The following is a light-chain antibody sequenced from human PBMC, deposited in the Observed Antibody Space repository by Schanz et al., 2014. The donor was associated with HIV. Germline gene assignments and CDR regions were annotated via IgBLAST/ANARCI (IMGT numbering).Light chain of an antibody. CDR3: NSYSHSNTYV. V-gene: IGLV2-14*03. CDR2: DVT. J-gene: IGLJ1*01. Sequence: QSVLTQPASVSGSPGQSITISCTGTSSDVGADNSVSWYQQHPGRAPRLLVYDVTYRPSGVSNRFSGSKSGNTASLTISGLQPEDEADYYCNSYSHSNTYVFRSGTKLTVL. CDR1: SSDVGADNS.